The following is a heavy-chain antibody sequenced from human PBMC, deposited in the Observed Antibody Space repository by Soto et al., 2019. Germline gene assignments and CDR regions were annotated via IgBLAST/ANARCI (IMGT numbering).Heavy chain of an antibody. J-gene: IGHJ4*02. CDR3: ARDPGITIFGVVISPYFDY. CDR2: ISSSSSYI. CDR1: GFTFSSYS. V-gene: IGHV3-21*01. D-gene: IGHD3-3*01. Sequence: PGGSLRLSCAASGFTFSSYSMNWVRQAPGKGLEWVSSISSSSSYIYYADSVKGRFTISRDNAKNSLYLQMNSLRAEDTAVYYCARDPGITIFGVVISPYFDYRGQGTLVTVSS.